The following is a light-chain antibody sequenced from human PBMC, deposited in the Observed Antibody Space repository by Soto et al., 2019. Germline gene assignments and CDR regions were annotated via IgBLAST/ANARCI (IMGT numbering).Light chain of an antibody. J-gene: IGKJ2*01. CDR1: QSVRSN. CDR2: DAS. Sequence: EVVMTQSPATLSVSSGERATLSCRASQSVRSNLVWYQQKPGQPPRLLIYDASTRATGIPARFSGSGSGTDFTLTISSLQSEDFALYFCQQCNNWPYTFGLGTKLEIK. V-gene: IGKV3-15*01. CDR3: QQCNNWPYT.